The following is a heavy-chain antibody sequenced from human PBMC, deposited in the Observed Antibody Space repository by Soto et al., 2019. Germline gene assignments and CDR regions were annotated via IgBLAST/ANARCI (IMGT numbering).Heavy chain of an antibody. V-gene: IGHV4-34*01. CDR2: INHSGST. CDR3: ARFSKKYYYDSSGYSN. Sequence: SETLSLTCAVYGGSFSGYYWSWIRQPPGKGMEWIGEINHSGSTNYNPSLKSRVTISVDTPKNQFSLKLSSVTAADTAVYYCARFSKKYYYDSSGYSNWGQGTLVTVSS. D-gene: IGHD3-22*01. J-gene: IGHJ4*02. CDR1: GGSFSGYY.